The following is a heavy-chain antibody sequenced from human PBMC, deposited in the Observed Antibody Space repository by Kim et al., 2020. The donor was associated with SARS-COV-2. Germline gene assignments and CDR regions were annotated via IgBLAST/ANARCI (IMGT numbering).Heavy chain of an antibody. D-gene: IGHD1-26*01. CDR3: ASEVGPTWAY. J-gene: IGHJ4*02. V-gene: IGHV3-23*01. Sequence: GGSLRLSCAASGFSFSSHPMSWVRQTPGKGLECVSAISGSGATTYYAESVKGRFTISRDNSKNTVNMQMKSLRADDTAVYYCASEVGPTWAYWGQGTLVTVSS. CDR2: ISGSGATT. CDR1: GFSFSSHP.